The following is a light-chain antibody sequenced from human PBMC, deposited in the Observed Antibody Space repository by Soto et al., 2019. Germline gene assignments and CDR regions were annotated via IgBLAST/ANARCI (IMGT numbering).Light chain of an antibody. CDR1: QSISSW. CDR2: DAS. V-gene: IGKV1-5*01. Sequence: DIQMTQSPSTLSASVGDRVTITCRASQSISSWLAWYQQKPGKAPKILIYDASSLESGVPSRFSGSGSGTEFPLTISSLQPDDFATYYCQQYNSYPWTFGQGTTVEIK. CDR3: QQYNSYPWT. J-gene: IGKJ1*01.